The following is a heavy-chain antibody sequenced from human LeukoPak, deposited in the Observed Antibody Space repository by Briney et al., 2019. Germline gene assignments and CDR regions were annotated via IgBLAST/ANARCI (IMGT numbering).Heavy chain of an antibody. CDR1: GYTFTSYA. J-gene: IGHJ4*02. D-gene: IGHD2-21*01. CDR3: ARDRESYSNSYYFDY. Sequence: ASVKVSCKASGYTFTSYAMHWVRQAPEQRLEWMGWINAGNGNTKYSQKFQGRVTITRDTSASTAYMELSSLRSEDTAVYYCARDRESYSNSYYFDYWGQGTLVTVSS. V-gene: IGHV1-3*01. CDR2: INAGNGNT.